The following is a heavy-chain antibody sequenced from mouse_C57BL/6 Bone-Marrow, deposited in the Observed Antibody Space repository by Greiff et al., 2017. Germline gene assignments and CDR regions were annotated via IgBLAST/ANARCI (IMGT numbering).Heavy chain of an antibody. Sequence: QVQLQQPGAELVKPGASVKLSCKASGYTFTSYWMHWVKQRPGQGLEWIGMIHPNSGSTNYNEKFKSKATLTVDKSSSTAYMQLSSLTSEDSAVYYWARFLLCYWYFDVWGTGTTVTVSS. J-gene: IGHJ1*03. CDR1: GYTFTSYW. V-gene: IGHV1-64*01. D-gene: IGHD2-1*01. CDR2: IHPNSGST. CDR3: ARFLLCYWYFDV.